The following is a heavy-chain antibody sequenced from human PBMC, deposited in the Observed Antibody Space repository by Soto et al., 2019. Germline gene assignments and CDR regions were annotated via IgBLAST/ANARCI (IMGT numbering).Heavy chain of an antibody. CDR2: IIPIFGTP. Sequence: QVQLVQSGAEIKKPGSSVKVSCKASGGTFSSYAISWVRQAPGQGLEWMGGIIPIFGTPNYAQKFQGRVTITADESTSTAYMELSSLRSEDTAVHYCARVTKAYYYYSGMDVWGQGTTVTVSS. CDR3: ARVTKAYYYYSGMDV. V-gene: IGHV1-69*01. J-gene: IGHJ6*02. CDR1: GGTFSSYA.